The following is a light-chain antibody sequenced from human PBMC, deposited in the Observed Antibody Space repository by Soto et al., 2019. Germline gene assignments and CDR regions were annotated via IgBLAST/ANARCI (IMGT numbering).Light chain of an antibody. V-gene: IGKV3-20*01. CDR2: GAS. CDR1: QRVSSNF. J-gene: IGKJ1*01. Sequence: EIVLTQSPGTLSLSPGERATLSCRASQRVSSNFLAWYQQKPGQAPRLLIYGASTRATGIPDRFSGSGSGTDFTLTVTRLEPEDFPVYYCQQYNSSPRTFGQGTKVEIK. CDR3: QQYNSSPRT.